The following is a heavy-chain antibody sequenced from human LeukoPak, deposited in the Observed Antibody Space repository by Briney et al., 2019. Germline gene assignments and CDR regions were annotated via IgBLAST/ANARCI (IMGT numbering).Heavy chain of an antibody. CDR3: ASGTYQLLLSWFDP. J-gene: IGHJ5*02. D-gene: IGHD2-2*01. Sequence: GGSLRLSCAASGFTFSSYAMHWVRQAPGKGLEWVAVISYDGSNKYYADSVKGRFTISRDNSKSTLYLQMNSLRAEDTAVYYCASGTYQLLLSWFDPWGQGTLVTVSS. V-gene: IGHV3-30*04. CDR1: GFTFSSYA. CDR2: ISYDGSNK.